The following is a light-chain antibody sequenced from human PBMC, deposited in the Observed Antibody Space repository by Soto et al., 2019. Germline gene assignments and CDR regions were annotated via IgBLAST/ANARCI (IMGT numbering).Light chain of an antibody. CDR1: QSVSGW. CDR2: KAS. Sequence: DIQMTQSPSTLSASVGDRVTITCRASQSVSGWLAWYQQKPGKAPNLLIYKASSLESGVPSRFSGSRSGTEFSLTISSLQPDDFATYYCQQYNNYPRTFGQGTKVEIK. V-gene: IGKV1-5*03. J-gene: IGKJ1*01. CDR3: QQYNNYPRT.